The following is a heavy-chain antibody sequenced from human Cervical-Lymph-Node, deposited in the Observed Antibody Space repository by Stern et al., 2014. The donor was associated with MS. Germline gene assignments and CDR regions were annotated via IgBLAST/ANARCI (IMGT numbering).Heavy chain of an antibody. Sequence: QVQLQESGPGLVKPSGTLSLTCAVSGDSISSSNWWSWVRQSPGTGLEWVGDIYHAGTTNYNSTLKSRLTISEDNSKNQFPLKLTSVTAADTAVYYCVRALGSSSFRYWFDPWGQGTLVIVSS. J-gene: IGHJ5*02. CDR2: IYHAGTT. V-gene: IGHV4-4*02. CDR1: GDSISSSNW. D-gene: IGHD6-13*01. CDR3: VRALGSSSFRYWFDP.